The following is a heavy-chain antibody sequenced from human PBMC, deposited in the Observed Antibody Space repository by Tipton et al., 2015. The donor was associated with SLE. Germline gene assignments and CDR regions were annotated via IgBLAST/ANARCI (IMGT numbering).Heavy chain of an antibody. CDR1: GGSFRGYY. J-gene: IGHJ5*02. CDR3: ARRGDTAMVS. V-gene: IGHV4-34*01. D-gene: IGHD5-18*01. Sequence: TLSLTFSVYGGSFRGYYWSWSHQPPGKGLEWIGEINHSGSTNYNRSLKSRVTKSVDTSKNQFSLKLSSVTAADTAVYYCARRGDTAMVSWGQGTLVTVSS. CDR2: INHSGST.